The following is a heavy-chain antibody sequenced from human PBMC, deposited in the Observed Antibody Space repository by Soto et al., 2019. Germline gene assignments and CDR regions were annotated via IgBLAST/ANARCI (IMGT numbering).Heavy chain of an antibody. CDR1: GASIRNFY. J-gene: IGHJ4*02. D-gene: IGHD6-19*01. V-gene: IGHV4-59*01. CDR3: APTTGWPGFDY. Sequence: QVHLQESGPGLVKPSETMSLTCTASGASIRNFYWNWVRQFPGKGLEWNGHIYNGERTNYNPSLKIRVTISVDTSKNQFSLKLSSVTVADTAVYYCAPTTGWPGFDYWGQGTLVAVSS. CDR2: IYNGERT.